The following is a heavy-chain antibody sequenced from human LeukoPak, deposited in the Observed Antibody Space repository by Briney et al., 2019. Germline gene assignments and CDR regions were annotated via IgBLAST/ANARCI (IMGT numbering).Heavy chain of an antibody. CDR3: ARWHSYGYGGYPDY. CDR2: INHSGST. J-gene: IGHJ4*02. D-gene: IGHD5-18*01. V-gene: IGHV4-34*01. CDR1: GGSFSGYY. Sequence: PAETLSLTCAVYGGSFSGYYWSWIRQPPGKGLEWIGEINHSGSTNYNPSLKSRVTISVDTSKNQFSLKLTSVTAADTAVYYCARWHSYGYGGYPDYWGQGTLVTVSS.